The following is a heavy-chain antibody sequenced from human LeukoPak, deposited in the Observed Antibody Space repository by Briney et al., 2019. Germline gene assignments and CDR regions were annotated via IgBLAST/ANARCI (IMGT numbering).Heavy chain of an antibody. J-gene: IGHJ4*02. CDR1: GYTFTSYG. CDR3: ATGIAVAGTRDY. D-gene: IGHD6-19*01. V-gene: IGHV1-18*04. CDR2: ISAYNGNT. Sequence: ASVKVSCKASGYTFTSYGISWVRQAPGQGLKWMGWISAYNGNTNYAQKLQGRVTMTTDTSTSTAYMELRSLRSDDTAVYYCATGIAVAGTRDYWGQGTLVTVSS.